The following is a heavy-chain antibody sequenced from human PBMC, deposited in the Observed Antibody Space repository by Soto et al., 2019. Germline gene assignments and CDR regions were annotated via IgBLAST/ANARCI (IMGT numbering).Heavy chain of an antibody. V-gene: IGHV3-33*01. J-gene: IGHJ6*02. CDR1: GFNFNGHG. CDR3: ASDDVYYDGSGRNDHYGMDV. CDR2: IWYDGSKK. Sequence: QVQLVESGGGVVQPGRSLRLSCAATGFNFNGHGMHWVRQAPGKGLEGVSFIWYDGSKKYYADSLKGRFTISRDNSRNTLYLEMNSLRVEDTAVYYCASDDVYYDGSGRNDHYGMDVWGQGTTVTVSS. D-gene: IGHD3-10*01.